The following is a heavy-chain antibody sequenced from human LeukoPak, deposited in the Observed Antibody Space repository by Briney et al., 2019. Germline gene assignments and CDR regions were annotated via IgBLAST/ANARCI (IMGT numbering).Heavy chain of an antibody. V-gene: IGHV1-18*01. D-gene: IGHD5-12*01. CDR3: ARLEGAQYSGCDRSWFDP. CDR1: GYTFTSYG. CDR2: ISAYNGNT. J-gene: IGHJ5*02. Sequence: ASVKVSCKASGYTFTSYGICWVRQAPGQGLEWMGWISAYNGNTNYAQKLQGRVTMTTDTSTSTAYMELRSLRSDHTAGYYCARLEGAQYSGCDRSWFDPWGQRTLVTVSS.